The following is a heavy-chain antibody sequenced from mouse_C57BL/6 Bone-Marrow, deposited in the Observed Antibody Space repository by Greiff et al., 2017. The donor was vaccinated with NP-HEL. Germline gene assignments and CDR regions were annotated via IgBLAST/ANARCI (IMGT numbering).Heavy chain of an antibody. J-gene: IGHJ4*01. V-gene: IGHV14-4*01. Sequence: EVQLQQSGAELVRPGASVKLSCTVSGFNIKDDYMHWVKQRPEQGLEWIGWIDPENGATEYASKFQGKATITADTSSNTAYLQLSSLTSEDTAVYYCTTGGSSPYAMDYWGQGTSVTVSS. CDR3: TTGGSSPYAMDY. CDR1: GFNIKDDY. D-gene: IGHD1-1*01. CDR2: IDPENGAT.